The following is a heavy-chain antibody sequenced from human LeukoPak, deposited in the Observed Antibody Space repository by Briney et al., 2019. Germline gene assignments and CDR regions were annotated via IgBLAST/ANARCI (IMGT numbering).Heavy chain of an antibody. CDR2: SYYRHRQYN. V-gene: IGHV6-1*01. CDR1: GDLHSCQSVA. Sequence: SHTLSLLCALSGDLHSCQSVAWHWIRKSPSRGLEWLGRSYYRHRQYNDYEASVHIRIIINEDTSKNQFFLQLNSVTPEDTAVYYCARGKWLDQINWFDTWGQGTRVTVSS. CDR3: ARGKWLDQINWFDT. D-gene: IGHD5-12*01. J-gene: IGHJ5*02.